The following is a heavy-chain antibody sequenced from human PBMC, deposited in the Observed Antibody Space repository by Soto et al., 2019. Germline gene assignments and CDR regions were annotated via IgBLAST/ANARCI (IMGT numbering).Heavy chain of an antibody. CDR3: AAADYCTNGVCYDY. Sequence: SVKVSCKASGFTFTSSAMQWVRQARGQRLEWIGWIVVGSGNTNYAQKFQERVTITRDMSTSTAYMELSSLRSEDTAVYYCAAADYCTNGVCYDYWGQGTLVTVSS. V-gene: IGHV1-58*02. CDR2: IVVGSGNT. D-gene: IGHD2-8*01. CDR1: GFTFTSSA. J-gene: IGHJ4*02.